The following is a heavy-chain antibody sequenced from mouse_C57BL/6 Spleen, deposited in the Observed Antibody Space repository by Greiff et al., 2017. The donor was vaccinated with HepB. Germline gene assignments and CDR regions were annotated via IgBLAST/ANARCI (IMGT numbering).Heavy chain of an antibody. J-gene: IGHJ4*01. Sequence: EVQLQESGPGMVKPSQSLSLTCTVTGYSITSGYDWHWIRHFPGNKLEWMGYISYSGSTNYNPSLKSRISITHDTSKNHFFLKLNSVTTEDTATYYCARDQGYSYAMDYWGQGTSVTVSS. CDR2: ISYSGST. CDR1: GYSITSGYD. D-gene: IGHD2-3*01. CDR3: ARDQGYSYAMDY. V-gene: IGHV3-1*01.